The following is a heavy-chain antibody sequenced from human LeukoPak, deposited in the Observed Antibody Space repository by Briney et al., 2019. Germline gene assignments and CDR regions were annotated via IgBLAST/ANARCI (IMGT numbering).Heavy chain of an antibody. V-gene: IGHV3-49*04. J-gene: IGHJ4*02. CDR3: TRDQTPYY. CDR2: IASETYGGTA. CDR1: GFTFSSYA. Sequence: GGSLRLSCAASGFTFSSYAMSWVRQAPGKGLEWVGFIASETYGGTAEYAASVKGRFIISRDDSKSIAYLQMNSLKTEDTAVYYCTRDQTPYYWGQGTLVTVSS.